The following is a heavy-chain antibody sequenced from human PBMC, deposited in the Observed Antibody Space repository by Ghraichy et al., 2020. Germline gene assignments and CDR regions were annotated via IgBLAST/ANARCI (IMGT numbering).Heavy chain of an antibody. J-gene: IGHJ5*02. D-gene: IGHD6-13*01. V-gene: IGHV3-74*01. CDR1: GFTFSTNW. CDR2: IKSDGSST. Sequence: SCEASGFTFSTNWMHWVRQAPGKGLVWVSRIKSDGSSTSYADSVKGRFTISRDNAKNTLYLQMNSLRAEDTAVYYCARDLDSSTWGQGTLVTVSS. CDR3: ARDLDSST.